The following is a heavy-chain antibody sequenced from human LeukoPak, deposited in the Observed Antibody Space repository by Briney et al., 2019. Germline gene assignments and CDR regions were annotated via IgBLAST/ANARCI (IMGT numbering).Heavy chain of an antibody. V-gene: IGHV3-48*04. CDR3: SRDYYDRTWQFYFAS. CDR1: GFTFRDSN. J-gene: IGHJ4*02. Sequence: GGSLRLSCAASGFTFRDSNLNWVRQAPGKGLEWVSFISGSSGTTYYAASVKGRFTISSDNAQNSLHLQMNNLRVEDTAVYYCSRDYYDRTWQFYFASWGQGTLVTV. CDR2: ISGSSGTT. D-gene: IGHD3-22*01.